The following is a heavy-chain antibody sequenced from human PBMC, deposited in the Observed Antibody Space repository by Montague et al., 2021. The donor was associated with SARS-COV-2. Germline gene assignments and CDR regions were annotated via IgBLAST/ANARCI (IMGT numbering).Heavy chain of an antibody. Sequence: CAISGDSVSSNDAAWNWIRQFPSRGLEWLGRTYYRSTWYNDYAVSVTGRITINPNTSNNQFSLQLNSVTPEDTAVYYCASAPYSSGFYGMDDWGQGTTVTVSS. V-gene: IGHV6-1*01. D-gene: IGHD3-22*01. CDR3: ASAPYSSGFYGMDD. J-gene: IGHJ6*02. CDR2: TYYRSTWYN. CDR1: GDSVSSNDAA.